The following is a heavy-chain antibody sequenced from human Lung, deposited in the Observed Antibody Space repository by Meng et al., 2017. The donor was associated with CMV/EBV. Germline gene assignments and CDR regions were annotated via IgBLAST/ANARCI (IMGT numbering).Heavy chain of an antibody. CDR3: AKDLLLFGGPNAYFDQ. Sequence: GGSXRLXCAASGFRFDDYGMHWVRQTPGKGLEWVAFIRHDGTNKFYGDSVKGRFTISRDNYKNTVYLQMNSLRPEETAVYYCAKDLLLFGGPNAYFDQWGQAXLVTVSS. J-gene: IGHJ4*02. CDR2: IRHDGTNK. V-gene: IGHV3-30*02. D-gene: IGHD3-16*01. CDR1: GFRFDDYG.